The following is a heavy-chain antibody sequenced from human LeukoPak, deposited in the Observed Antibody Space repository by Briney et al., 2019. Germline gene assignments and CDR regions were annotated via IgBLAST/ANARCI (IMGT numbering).Heavy chain of an antibody. Sequence: GGSLRLSCAASGFTFRSYAMNWVRQAPGKGLEWVSFTSSSSNYIHYADSVKGRFTISRDNAKNSLYLQMDSLTAEDAALYYCTRGRISCNNVRCHRGWFGPWGQGTLVTVSS. CDR2: TSSSSNYI. J-gene: IGHJ5*02. CDR1: GFTFRSYA. D-gene: IGHD2-8*01. CDR3: TRGRISCNNVRCHRGWFGP. V-gene: IGHV3-21*01.